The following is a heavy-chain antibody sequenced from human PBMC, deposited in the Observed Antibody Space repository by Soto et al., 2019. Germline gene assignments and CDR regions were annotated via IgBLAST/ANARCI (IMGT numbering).Heavy chain of an antibody. J-gene: IGHJ4*02. CDR3: ARLWGWYFDY. CDR1: GHSIPSYY. CDR2: IYYSGST. Sequence: TLSLTCTFHGHSIPSYYWGWIRQPPGKGLEWIGYIYYSGSTNYNPSLKSRVTISVDTSKNQFSLKLSSVTAADTAVYYCARLWGWYFDYWGQGTLVTVS. V-gene: IGHV4-59*01. D-gene: IGHD2-21*01.